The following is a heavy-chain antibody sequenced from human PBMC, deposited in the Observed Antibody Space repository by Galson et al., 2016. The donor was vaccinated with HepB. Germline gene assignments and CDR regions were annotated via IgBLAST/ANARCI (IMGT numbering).Heavy chain of an antibody. Sequence: QVQLQESGPGLVKPSETLSLTCSVPGGPFSSHYLRSIRTPPGQGPEWLACIYYSGRTDLNPSLKSRVTISVDTSRNQFSLKLSSVTAADTAVYFCASGYSSGWYYFDSWGQGTLVTVSS. D-gene: IGHD6-19*01. V-gene: IGHV4-59*11. CDR3: ASGYSSGWYYFDS. CDR2: IYYSGRT. J-gene: IGHJ4*02. CDR1: GGPFSSHY.